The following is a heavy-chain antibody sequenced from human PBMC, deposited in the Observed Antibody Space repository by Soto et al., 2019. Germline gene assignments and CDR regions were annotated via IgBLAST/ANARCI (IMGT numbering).Heavy chain of an antibody. Sequence: EVQLLESGGGLVQPGGSLRLSCAASGFTFSNYAMNWVRQAPGKGLEGISTISGSGCSTYYSDSVKGRFTISRDNSKNALYLQLSSLKVEDTVVYYCAIGGISGVVTTYFDYWGQGTLVTVSS. CDR1: GFTFSNYA. D-gene: IGHD3-3*01. CDR2: ISGSGCST. CDR3: AIGGISGVVTTYFDY. V-gene: IGHV3-23*01. J-gene: IGHJ4*02.